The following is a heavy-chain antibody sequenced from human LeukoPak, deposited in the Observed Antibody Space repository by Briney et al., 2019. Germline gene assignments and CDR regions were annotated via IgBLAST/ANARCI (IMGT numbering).Heavy chain of an antibody. CDR1: GGSISSGSYY. D-gene: IGHD3-9*01. Sequence: SETLSFTCTGSGGSISSGSYYWRWIRQPAGKGLEWIGRIYTSGSTNYNPSLKSRITITVDTSKNQFSLKLSSVPAADTAVYYCARDSEPGFPHFDWLSDNWFDPWGQGTLVTVSS. CDR3: ARDSEPGFPHFDWLSDNWFDP. CDR2: IYTSGST. J-gene: IGHJ5*02. V-gene: IGHV4-61*02.